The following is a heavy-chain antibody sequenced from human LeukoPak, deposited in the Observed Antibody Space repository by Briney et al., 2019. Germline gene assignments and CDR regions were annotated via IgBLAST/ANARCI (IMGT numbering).Heavy chain of an antibody. Sequence: SETLSLTCTVSGGSISSYYWSWIRQPPGKGLEWIGYIYYSGSTNYNPSLKSRVTISVDTSKNQFSLKLSSVTAADTAVYYCAREDRQQPTVDYWGQGTLVTVSS. V-gene: IGHV4-59*01. CDR2: IYYSGST. CDR3: AREDRQQPTVDY. J-gene: IGHJ4*02. D-gene: IGHD6-13*01. CDR1: GGSISSYY.